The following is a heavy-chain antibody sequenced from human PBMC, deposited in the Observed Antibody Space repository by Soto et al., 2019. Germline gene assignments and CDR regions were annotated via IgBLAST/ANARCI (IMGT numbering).Heavy chain of an antibody. D-gene: IGHD3-3*02. V-gene: IGHV5-51*01. Sequence: VESLKISCKGVGYKFGSAWIGWVRQMPGKGLEWMGIIKPGTSDIRYSPSCRGHVTISADEAVSTAYLQWSSLKASDTAMYYCARQLSRICDSWGQGTLVTVYS. CDR3: ARQLSRICDS. CDR1: GYKFGSAW. J-gene: IGHJ4*02. CDR2: IKPGTSDI.